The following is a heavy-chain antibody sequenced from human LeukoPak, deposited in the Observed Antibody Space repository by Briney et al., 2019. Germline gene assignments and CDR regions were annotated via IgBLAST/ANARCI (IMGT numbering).Heavy chain of an antibody. V-gene: IGHV3-74*01. CDR3: VRDLGGRSGH. J-gene: IGHJ4*02. D-gene: IGHD1-26*01. Sequence: GGSLRLSCAASGFTFSSNWMHWVRQAPGKGLVWVSRINEDGSTTNYADSVKGRSTIFRDNAKNTLYPQMNSLRAEDTAVYYCVRDLGGRSGHWGQGTLATVSS. CDR1: GFTFSSNW. CDR2: INEDGSTT.